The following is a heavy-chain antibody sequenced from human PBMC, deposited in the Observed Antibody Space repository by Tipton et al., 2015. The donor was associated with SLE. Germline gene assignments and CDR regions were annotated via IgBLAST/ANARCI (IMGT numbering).Heavy chain of an antibody. CDR2: SDDRST. J-gene: IGHJ6*02. CDR3: ARETPGYGMDYYGVDV. Sequence: SLRLSCVASGFTFSNYRSHWVRQAPGKGLVWVSHSDDRSTSYVDSVKGRFTISRDNARNTVSLQMNSLRAEDTAVYYCARETPGYGMDYYGVDVWGQGTTVTV. V-gene: IGHV3-74*01. D-gene: IGHD5-12*01. CDR1: GFTFSNYR.